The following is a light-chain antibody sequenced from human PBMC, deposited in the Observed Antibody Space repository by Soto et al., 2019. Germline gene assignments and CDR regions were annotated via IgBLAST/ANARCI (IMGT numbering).Light chain of an antibody. CDR3: CSYAGSSTHV. Sequence: QSALTQPASVSGSPGQSITFSCTGTSSDVGSSNLVSWYQQHPGKAPKLLIYEVSKRPSGVSNRFSGSKSGNTASLTISGLQAEDEADYYCCSYAGSSTHVFGTGTKLNVL. J-gene: IGLJ1*01. CDR2: EVS. V-gene: IGLV2-23*02. CDR1: SSDVGSSNL.